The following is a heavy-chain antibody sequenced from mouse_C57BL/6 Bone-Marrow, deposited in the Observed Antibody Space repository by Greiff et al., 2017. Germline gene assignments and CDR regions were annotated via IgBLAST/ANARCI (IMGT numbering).Heavy chain of an antibody. D-gene: IGHD1-1*01. J-gene: IGHJ2*01. CDR3: ARRANGSSPYYFDY. Sequence: VQLQQSGAELVRPGASVKLSCKASGYTFTDYYINWVKQRPGQGLEWIARIYPGSGNTYYNEKFKGKATLTAEKSSSTAYMQLSSLTSAYSAVYFCARRANGSSPYYFDYWGQGTPLTVSS. CDR2: IYPGSGNT. V-gene: IGHV1-76*01. CDR1: GYTFTDYY.